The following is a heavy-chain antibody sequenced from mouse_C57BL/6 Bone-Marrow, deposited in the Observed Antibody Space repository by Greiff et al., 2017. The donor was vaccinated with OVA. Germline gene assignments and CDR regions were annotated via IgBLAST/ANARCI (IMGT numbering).Heavy chain of an antibody. D-gene: IGHD1-1*01. V-gene: IGHV8-8*01. CDR1: GFSLSTFGMG. Sequence: LQQSGPGILQPSQTLSLTCSFSGFSLSTFGMGVGWIRQPSGKGLEWLAHIWWDDDKYYNPALKSRLTISKDTSKNQVFLKIANVDTADTATYYCARIGYYGSSGYFDVWGTGTTVTVSS. CDR3: ARIGYYGSSGYFDV. CDR2: IWWDDDK. J-gene: IGHJ1*03.